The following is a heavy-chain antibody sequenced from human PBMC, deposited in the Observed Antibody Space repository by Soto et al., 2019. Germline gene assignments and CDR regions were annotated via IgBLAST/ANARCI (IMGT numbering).Heavy chain of an antibody. CDR2: IWYDGSNK. D-gene: IGHD3-22*01. V-gene: IGHV3-33*01. CDR3: ARDGSLIDSSGYYYVGWYFDL. CDR1: GFTFSSYG. Sequence: VQLVESGGGVVQPGRSLRLSCAASGFTFSSYGMHWVRQAPGKGLEWVAVIWYDGSNKYYADSVKGRFTISRDNSKNTLYLQMNSLGAEDTAVYYCARDGSLIDSSGYYYVGWYFDLWGRGTLVTVSS. J-gene: IGHJ2*01.